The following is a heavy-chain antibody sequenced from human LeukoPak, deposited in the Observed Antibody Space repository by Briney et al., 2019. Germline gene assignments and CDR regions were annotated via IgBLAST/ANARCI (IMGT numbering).Heavy chain of an antibody. CDR1: GFTVSSNY. D-gene: IGHD2-21*01. V-gene: IGHV3-53*01. CDR3: ARYCGGDCYGMDV. Sequence: GGSLRLSCAASGFTVSSNYMSWVRQAPGKGLEWVSVIYTGGSTYYADSVKGRFTISRDNSENTVYLQMNSLRAEDTAVYYCARYCGGDCYGMDVWGQGTTVTVSS. J-gene: IGHJ6*02. CDR2: IYTGGST.